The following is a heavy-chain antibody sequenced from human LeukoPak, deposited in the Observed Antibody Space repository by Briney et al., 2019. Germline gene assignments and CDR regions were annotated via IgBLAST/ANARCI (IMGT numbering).Heavy chain of an antibody. J-gene: IGHJ4*02. V-gene: IGHV1-8*02. CDR2: MNPNSGNT. D-gene: IGHD6-13*01. CDR1: GYTFTGYY. Sequence: ASVKVSCKASGYTFTGYYMHWVRQAPGQGLEWMGWMNPNSGNTGYAQKFQGRVTMTRNTSISTAYMELSSLRSEDTAVYYCARDSRIAAAGMGSGLGYWGQGTLVTVSS. CDR3: ARDSRIAAAGMGSGLGY.